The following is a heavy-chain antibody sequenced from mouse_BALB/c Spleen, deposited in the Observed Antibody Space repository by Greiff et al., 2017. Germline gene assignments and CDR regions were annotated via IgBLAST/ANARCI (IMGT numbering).Heavy chain of an antibody. J-gene: IGHJ4*01. CDR1: GYTFTSYW. Sequence: EVQLQQSGTVLARPGASVKMSCKASGYTFTSYWMDWVKQRPGQGLEWIGAIYPGNGDTSYNQKFKGKAKLTAVTSTSTAYMELSSLTNEDSAVYYCTRVYYRYDSFAMDYWGQGTSVTVSS. CDR2: IYPGNGDT. V-gene: IGHV1-5*01. CDR3: TRVYYRYDSFAMDY. D-gene: IGHD2-14*01.